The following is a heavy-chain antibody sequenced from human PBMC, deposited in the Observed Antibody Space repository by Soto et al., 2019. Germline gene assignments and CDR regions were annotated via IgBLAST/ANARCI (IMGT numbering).Heavy chain of an antibody. D-gene: IGHD6-6*01. CDR1: GFTFSSYS. V-gene: IGHV3-21*01. CDR3: ASGEHLVPQFYY. CDR2: ISSSSSYI. J-gene: IGHJ4*02. Sequence: RRLSCAASGFTFSSYSMNWVRQAPGKGLEWVSSISSSSSYIYYADSVKGRFTISRDNAKNSLYLQMNSLRDEDTAVYYCASGEHLVPQFYYWGQGTLVTVSS.